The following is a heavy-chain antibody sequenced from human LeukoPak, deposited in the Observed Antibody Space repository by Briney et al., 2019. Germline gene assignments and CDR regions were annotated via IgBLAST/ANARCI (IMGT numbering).Heavy chain of an antibody. D-gene: IGHD4-17*01. CDR1: GYTSTMYG. CDR2: ISPYNGNT. Sequence: ASAKVSCKASGYTSTMYGISWVRQAPGQGLEWMGWISPYNGNTNYAETVQDRVTMTTDTSTTTADMELRSLRSDDTAVYYCAGGSGEYDYWGQGTLVIVSS. J-gene: IGHJ4*02. V-gene: IGHV1-18*04. CDR3: AGGSGEYDY.